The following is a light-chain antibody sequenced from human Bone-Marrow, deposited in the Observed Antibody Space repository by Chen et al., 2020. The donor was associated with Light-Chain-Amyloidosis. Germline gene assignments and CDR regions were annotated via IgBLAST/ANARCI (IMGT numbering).Light chain of an antibody. J-gene: IGLJ2*01. Sequence: SYELTQPPSVSVSPGQTARITCSGDDLPTKYAYWYQQKPGQAPVLVRHRDTERPSGISERFSGSSSGTTATLTISGVQAEDEADYNCQSADSIGTYEVIFGGGTKLTVL. CDR1: DLPTKY. CDR2: RDT. V-gene: IGLV3-25*03. CDR3: QSADSIGTYEVI.